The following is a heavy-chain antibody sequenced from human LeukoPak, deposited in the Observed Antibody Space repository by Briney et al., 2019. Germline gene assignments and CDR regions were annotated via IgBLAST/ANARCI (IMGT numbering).Heavy chain of an antibody. CDR1: GGSISSHY. V-gene: IGHV4-59*11. CDR2: ISYSGST. J-gene: IGHJ4*02. D-gene: IGHD3-3*01. CDR3: ARVIRLWSGYIYFDY. Sequence: SETLSLTCTVSGGSISSHYWSWIRQPPGKGLEWIGYISYSGSTNYNPSLKSRVTISVDTPKNQFSLKLSSVTAADTAVYYCARVIRLWSGYIYFDYWGQGTLVTVSS.